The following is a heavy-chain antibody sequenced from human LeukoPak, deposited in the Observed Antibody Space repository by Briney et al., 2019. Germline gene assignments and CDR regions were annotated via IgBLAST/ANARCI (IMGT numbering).Heavy chain of an antibody. CDR2: ISAYNGNT. D-gene: IGHD1-26*01. CDR1: GYTFTSYG. Sequence: GASVKVSCKASGYTFTSYGISWVRQAPGQGLEWMGWISAYNGNTNYAQKLQGRVTMTTDTSTSTAYMELRSLRSDDTAVYYCARDIVGATSFYYYYYYMDVWSKGTTVTVSS. J-gene: IGHJ6*03. CDR3: ARDIVGATSFYYYYYYMDV. V-gene: IGHV1-18*01.